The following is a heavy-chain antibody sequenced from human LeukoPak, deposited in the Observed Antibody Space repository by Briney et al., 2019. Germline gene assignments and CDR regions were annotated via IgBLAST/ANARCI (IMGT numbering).Heavy chain of an antibody. D-gene: IGHD5-18*01. V-gene: IGHV3-9*01. Sequence: GGSLSLSCAASGFTFDDYAMHWVRQAPGKALEWVSGISWNSGSIGYADSVKGRFTISRDNAKNSLYLQMNSLRAEDTALYYCAREPSDTAFDYWGQGTLVTVSS. CDR1: GFTFDDYA. J-gene: IGHJ4*02. CDR2: ISWNSGSI. CDR3: AREPSDTAFDY.